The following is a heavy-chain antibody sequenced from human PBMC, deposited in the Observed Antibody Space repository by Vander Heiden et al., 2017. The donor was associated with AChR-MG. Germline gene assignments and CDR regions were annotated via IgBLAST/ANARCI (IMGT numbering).Heavy chain of an antibody. CDR3: ARVPLRLTYYYYGMDV. V-gene: IGHV4-30-4*01. D-gene: IGHD4-17*01. CDR1: GGPISSGAYY. Sequence: QLQLQESGPGLVKPSQTLSLTCTVSGGPISSGAYYWSWIRQPTGKGLEWMGYIYYSGSTYYNPSRKSRVTISVDTSKNQFSLKLSSVTAADTAVYYCARVPLRLTYYYYGMDVWGQGTTVTVSS. J-gene: IGHJ6*02. CDR2: IYYSGST.